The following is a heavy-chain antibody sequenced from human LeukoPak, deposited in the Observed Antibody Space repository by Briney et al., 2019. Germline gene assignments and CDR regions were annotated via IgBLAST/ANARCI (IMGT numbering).Heavy chain of an antibody. Sequence: GESLKISCKGSGYSFPNYWIGWVRQMPGKGLEWMGIIYPGDSDTRYSPSFQGQVAVSADKSISTAYLQWSRLEASDTAIYYCARFSGSPDYWGQGTLVTVSS. CDR2: IYPGDSDT. D-gene: IGHD3-10*01. V-gene: IGHV5-51*01. J-gene: IGHJ4*02. CDR1: GYSFPNYW. CDR3: ARFSGSPDY.